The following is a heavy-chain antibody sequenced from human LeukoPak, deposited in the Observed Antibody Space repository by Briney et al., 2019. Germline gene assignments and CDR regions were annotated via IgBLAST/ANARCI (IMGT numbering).Heavy chain of an antibody. J-gene: IGHJ6*02. CDR3: ARLATGGYYYYCGMDV. CDR2: IYYSGST. CDR1: GGSISSYY. V-gene: IGHV4-59*08. D-gene: IGHD4-11*01. Sequence: PSETLSLTCTVSGGSISSYYWSWIRQPPGKGLEWIGYIYYSGSTNYNHSLKSRVTISVDTSKNQFSLKLSSVTAADTAVYYCARLATGGYYYYCGMDVWGQGTTVTVSS.